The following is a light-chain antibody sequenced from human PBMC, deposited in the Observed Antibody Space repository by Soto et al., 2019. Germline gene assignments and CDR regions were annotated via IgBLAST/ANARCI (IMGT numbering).Light chain of an antibody. CDR2: DNN. V-gene: IGLV1-51*01. CDR1: SSNNGNNY. J-gene: IGLJ1*01. Sequence: QSVLTQPPSVSAAPGQKVTISCSGSSSNNGNNYVSWYQQLPGTAPKLLIYDNNKRPSGIPDRFSGSKSGTSATLGITGLQTGDEADYYCGTWDSSLSAGVFGTGTKLTVL. CDR3: GTWDSSLSAGV.